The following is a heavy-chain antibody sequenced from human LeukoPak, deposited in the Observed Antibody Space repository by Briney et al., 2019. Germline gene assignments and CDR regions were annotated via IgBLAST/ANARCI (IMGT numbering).Heavy chain of an antibody. D-gene: IGHD2-15*01. CDR2: ISSSSSDYI. CDR3: ARDQRGYCSGGSCYGPFDY. CDR1: GFTFNNYI. J-gene: IGHJ4*02. V-gene: IGHV3-21*01. Sequence: GGSLRPSCAASGFTFNNYIMNWVRQAPGKGLEWVSSISSSSSDYIYYADSVKGRFTISRDNSKNTLYLQMNSLRAEDTAVYYCARDQRGYCSGGSCYGPFDYWGQGTLVTVSS.